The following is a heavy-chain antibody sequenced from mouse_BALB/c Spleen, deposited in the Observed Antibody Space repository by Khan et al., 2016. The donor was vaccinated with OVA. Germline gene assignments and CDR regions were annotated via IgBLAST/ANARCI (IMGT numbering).Heavy chain of an antibody. J-gene: IGHJ1*01. D-gene: IGHD2-1*01. CDR2: ISSGSTYT. CDR3: TRYGNYAHWYFDV. Sequence: EVPLQESGGGLVNPGGSLKLSCAASGFSFSSYTMSWVRQTPEKRLEWVATISSGSTYTYYPDSVKGRFTISRDNAKNTLYLQMSSLKSEDTARYYCTRYGNYAHWYFDVWGAGTAVTVSS. CDR1: GFSFSSYT. V-gene: IGHV5-6-4*01.